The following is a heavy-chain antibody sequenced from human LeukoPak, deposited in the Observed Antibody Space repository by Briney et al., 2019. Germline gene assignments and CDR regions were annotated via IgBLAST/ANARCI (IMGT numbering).Heavy chain of an antibody. CDR3: ARSLRHCTGGSCYPYFDY. CDR2: ISSSSSTI. V-gene: IGHV3-48*02. J-gene: IGHJ4*02. CDR1: GFTFSSYS. D-gene: IGHD2-15*01. Sequence: GGSLRLSCAASGFTFSSYSMNWVRQAPGKGLEWLLYISSSSSTIYYADSVKGRFTISRDNAKNSLYLQMNSLRDEDTAVYYCARSLRHCTGGSCYPYFDYWGQGVLVIVSS.